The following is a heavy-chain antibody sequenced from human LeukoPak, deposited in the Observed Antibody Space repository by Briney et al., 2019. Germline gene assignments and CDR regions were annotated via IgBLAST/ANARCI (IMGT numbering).Heavy chain of an antibody. D-gene: IGHD1-26*01. V-gene: IGHV4-38-2*01. CDR2: IYHSGST. Sequence: SETLSLTCAVSGYSNSSGYYWGWIRQPPGKGLEWIGSIYHSGSTYYNSSLKSRATISVDRSKNQFSLKLSSVTAADTAVYYCARVGVGVTKSFDYWGQGTLVTVSS. CDR3: ARVGVGVTKSFDY. CDR1: GYSNSSGYY. J-gene: IGHJ4*02.